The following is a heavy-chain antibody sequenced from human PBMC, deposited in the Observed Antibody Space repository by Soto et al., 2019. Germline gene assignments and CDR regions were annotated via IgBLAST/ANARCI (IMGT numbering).Heavy chain of an antibody. V-gene: IGHV4-34*01. J-gene: IGHJ4*02. D-gene: IGHD6-13*01. Sequence: QVQLQQWGAGLLKPSETLSLTCAVYGGSFSGYYWSWIRQPPGKGLEWIGEINHSGSTNYNPSLKSRVTISVDTSKNQFSLKLSSVTAADTAVYYCARGPPYSRARRLFDYWGQGTLVTVSS. CDR1: GGSFSGYY. CDR2: INHSGST. CDR3: ARGPPYSRARRLFDY.